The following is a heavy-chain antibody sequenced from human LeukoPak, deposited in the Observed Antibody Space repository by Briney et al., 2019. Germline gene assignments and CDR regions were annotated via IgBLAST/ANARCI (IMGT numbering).Heavy chain of an antibody. CDR1: GGSISSGDYY. D-gene: IGHD6-13*01. J-gene: IGHJ4*02. CDR2: IYYSGST. CDR3: ARDLGIAATTDY. V-gene: IGHV4-30-4*01. Sequence: SETLSLTCTVSGGSISSGDYYWSWIRQPPGKGLEWIGYIYYSGSTYYNPSLKSRVTISVDTSKNQFSLKLSSVTAADTAVYYCARDLGIAATTDYWGQGTLVTVSS.